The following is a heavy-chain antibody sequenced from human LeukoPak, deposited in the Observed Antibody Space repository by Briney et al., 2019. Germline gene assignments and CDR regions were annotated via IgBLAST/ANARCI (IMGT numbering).Heavy chain of an antibody. D-gene: IGHD6-6*01. V-gene: IGHV3-48*04. CDR2: ISSSGSTI. CDR3: ARSQLAVPFFDY. CDR1: GFTFSSYA. J-gene: IGHJ4*02. Sequence: PGESLRLSCAASGFTFSSYAMSWVRQAPGKGLEWVSYISSSGSTIYYADSVKGRFTISRDNAKNSLYLQMNSLRAEDTAVYYCARSQLAVPFFDYWGQGTLVTVSS.